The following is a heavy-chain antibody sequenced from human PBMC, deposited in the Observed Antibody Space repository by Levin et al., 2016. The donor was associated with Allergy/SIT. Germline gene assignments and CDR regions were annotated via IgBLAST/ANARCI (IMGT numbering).Heavy chain of an antibody. CDR1: GGSISSYY. CDR3: ARDEEYYYGSGSRHIDY. Sequence: LSLTCTVSGGSISSYYWSWIRQPAGKGLEWIGRIYTSGSTNYNPSLKSRVTMSVDTSKNQFSLKLSSVTAADTAVYYCARDEEYYYGSGSRHIDYWGQGTLVTVSS. J-gene: IGHJ4*02. CDR2: IYTSGST. V-gene: IGHV4-4*07. D-gene: IGHD3-10*01.